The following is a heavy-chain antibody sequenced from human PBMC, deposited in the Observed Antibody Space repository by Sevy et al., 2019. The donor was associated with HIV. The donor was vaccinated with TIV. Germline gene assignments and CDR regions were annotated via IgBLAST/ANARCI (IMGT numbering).Heavy chain of an antibody. J-gene: IGHJ1*01. CDR3: AKDRVYGSDLEHFLH. V-gene: IGHV3-23*01. CDR1: GFTFSSYG. D-gene: IGHD4-17*01. CDR2: ISGSGRIT. Sequence: GGSLRLSCAVSGFTFSSYGMSWVRQAPGKGLEWVSSISGSGRITYYADSVKGRFTFSRDNSKNTLYLQMNSLRTEETAVYYSAKDRVYGSDLEHFLHWGQSTLVTVSS.